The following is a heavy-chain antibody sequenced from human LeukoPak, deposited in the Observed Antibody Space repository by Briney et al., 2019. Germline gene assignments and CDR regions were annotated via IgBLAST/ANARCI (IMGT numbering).Heavy chain of an antibody. CDR3: ARTLADYAFDI. J-gene: IGHJ3*02. V-gene: IGHV4-28*05. D-gene: IGHD6-19*01. CDR1: DYSISSSNF. Sequence: SDTLSLTCAVSDYSISSSNFWGWIRQPPGKGLEWIAYIYYTGNIYYNPSLKSRVTMSIDTSKNQFSLKLTSVTAVDTAVYYCARTLADYAFDIWGQGTMVTVSS. CDR2: IYYTGNI.